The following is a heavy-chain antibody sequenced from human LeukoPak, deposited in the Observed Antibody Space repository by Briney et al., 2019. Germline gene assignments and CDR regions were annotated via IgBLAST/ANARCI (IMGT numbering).Heavy chain of an antibody. Sequence: GGSLRLSCAASGFTFSSYWMSWVRQAPGKGLEWAANIKQDGSEKYYVDSGKGRFTISRDNAKNSLYLQMNSLRAEDTAVYYCARDPRNVWGSYRYDYWGQETLVTVSS. J-gene: IGHJ4*02. CDR3: ARDPRNVWGSYRYDY. V-gene: IGHV3-7*01. CDR2: IKQDGSEK. CDR1: GFTFSSYW. D-gene: IGHD3-16*02.